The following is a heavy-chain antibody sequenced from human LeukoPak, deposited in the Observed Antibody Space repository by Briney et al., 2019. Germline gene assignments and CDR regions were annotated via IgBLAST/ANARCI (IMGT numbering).Heavy chain of an antibody. CDR1: GFTFSDYY. Sequence: PGGSLRLSCAASGFTFSDYYMSWIRQAPGKGLECVSYISSSGFTIYYADSVKGRFTISRDNAKNSLYLQMNSLRAEDTAVYYCARGAKFYYYYRDVWGKGTTVTVSS. D-gene: IGHD3-16*01. CDR2: ISSSGFTI. V-gene: IGHV3-11*01. CDR3: ARGAKFYYYYRDV. J-gene: IGHJ6*03.